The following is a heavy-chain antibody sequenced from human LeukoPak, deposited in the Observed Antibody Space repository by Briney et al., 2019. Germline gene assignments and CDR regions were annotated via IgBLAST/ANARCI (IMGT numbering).Heavy chain of an antibody. CDR1: GFIFSIYS. CDR2: ISSSSSYI. V-gene: IGHV3-21*01. Sequence: GESLRLSCAASGFIFSIYSMNWVRQAPGKGLEWVSSISSSSSYIYYADSVKGRFTISRDNAKNSLYLQMNSLRAEDTAVYYCAKRFGRAYYYGFGERLPLYYYYYYMDVWGKGTTVTISS. CDR3: AKRFGRAYYYGFGERLPLYYYYYYMDV. D-gene: IGHD3-10*01. J-gene: IGHJ6*03.